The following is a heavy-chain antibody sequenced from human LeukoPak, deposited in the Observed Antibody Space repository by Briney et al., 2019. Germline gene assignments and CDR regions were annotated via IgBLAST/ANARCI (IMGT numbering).Heavy chain of an antibody. V-gene: IGHV1-69*13. Sequence: VASVKVSCKASGGTFSSYAISWVRQAPGQGLEWMGGIIPIFGTANYAQKFQGRVTITADESTSTAYMELSSLRSEDTAVYYCARDPAAGNFIGADNWFDPWGQGTLVTVSS. CDR3: ARDPAAGNFIGADNWFDP. CDR2: IIPIFGTA. CDR1: GGTFSSYA. D-gene: IGHD6-13*01. J-gene: IGHJ5*02.